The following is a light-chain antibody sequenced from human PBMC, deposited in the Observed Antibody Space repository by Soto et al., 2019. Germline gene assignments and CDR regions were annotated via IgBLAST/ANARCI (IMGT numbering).Light chain of an antibody. CDR3: QSYDSSLSGCYV. V-gene: IGLV1-40*01. Sequence: QSVLTQPPSLSGAPGQRVTISCTGSSSNIGAGYDVHWYQQLPGTAPKLLIYGNSNRPSGVPDRFSGSKSGTSASLAITGLQAEDEADYYRQSYDSSLSGCYVFGTGTRSPS. CDR2: GNS. CDR1: SSNIGAGYD. J-gene: IGLJ1*01.